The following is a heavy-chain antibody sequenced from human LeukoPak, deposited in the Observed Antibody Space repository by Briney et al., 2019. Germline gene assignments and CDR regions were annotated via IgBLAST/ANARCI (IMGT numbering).Heavy chain of an antibody. CDR2: IYYSGST. J-gene: IGHJ4*02. Sequence: SETLSLTCTVSGGSISSSSYYWGWIRQPPGKGLEWIGSIYYSGSTYYNPSLKSRVTISINMSKNQFSLTLTSVTAADTAIYYCVRSETNYYYASGSSLFDNWGQGTLVTVSS. D-gene: IGHD3-10*01. CDR1: GGSISSSSYY. CDR3: VRSETNYYYASGSSLFDN. V-gene: IGHV4-39*07.